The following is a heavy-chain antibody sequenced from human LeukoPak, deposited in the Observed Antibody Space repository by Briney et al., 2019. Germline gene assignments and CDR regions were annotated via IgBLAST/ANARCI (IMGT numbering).Heavy chain of an antibody. J-gene: IGHJ4*02. V-gene: IGHV4-59*11. Sequence: SATLSLTCTVSGPSISSHCWGWIRQPPGKGLEWIGYIYYGGRTKFNPSLKRRVTISVDTSKNQFSLQLRSVTAADTSVYYCARGGGVTYYDSTGHLWYLEYWGQGTLVTVSS. D-gene: IGHD3-22*01. CDR2: IYYGGRT. CDR3: ARGGGVTYYDSTGHLWYLEY. CDR1: GPSISSHC.